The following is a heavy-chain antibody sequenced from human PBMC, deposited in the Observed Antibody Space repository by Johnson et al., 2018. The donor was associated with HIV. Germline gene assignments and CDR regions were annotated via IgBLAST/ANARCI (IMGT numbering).Heavy chain of an antibody. CDR3: ARDYYYFDSRAYYDAFDI. V-gene: IGHV3-20*04. D-gene: IGHD3-22*01. J-gene: IGHJ3*02. CDR2: INWNGGST. Sequence: VQLVESGGGVVQPGGSLRLSCAASGFTFSAYGMHWVRQAPGKGLEWVSGINWNGGSTGYADSVKGRFTISRDNAKNSLSLQINSLRAEDTAMYYCARDYYYFDSRAYYDAFDIWGQGTMVTVSS. CDR1: GFTFSAYG.